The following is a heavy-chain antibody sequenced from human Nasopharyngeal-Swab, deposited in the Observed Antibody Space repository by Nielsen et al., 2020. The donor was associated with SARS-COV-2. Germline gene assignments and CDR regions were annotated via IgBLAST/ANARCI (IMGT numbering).Heavy chain of an antibody. Sequence: GESLKISCKASGYSFPNYWIGWVRQMPGTGLEWMGLIQPGDSSISYIPSFQGQVTISVDKSLSTTYLQWSNLKASDAATYYCARRGDCNGHPCYSDYWGQGTLVTVSS. CDR2: IQPGDSSI. J-gene: IGHJ4*02. CDR1: GYSFPNYW. V-gene: IGHV5-51*01. CDR3: ARRGDCNGHPCYSDY. D-gene: IGHD2-21*02.